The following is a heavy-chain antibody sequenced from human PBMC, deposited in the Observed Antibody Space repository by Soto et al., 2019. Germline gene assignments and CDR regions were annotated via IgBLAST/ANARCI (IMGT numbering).Heavy chain of an antibody. CDR3: ARHSGYDYVFDY. J-gene: IGHJ4*02. CDR1: GYTFTGYY. CDR2: INPNNGDT. Sequence: GASVKVSCKASGYTFTGYYIHWVRQAPGQGLEWMGWINPNNGDTNYAQNFRGRVTMTRDTSTSTAYMELSSLTFDDMAVYYCARHSGYDYVFDYWGQGTLVTVSS. D-gene: IGHD5-12*01. V-gene: IGHV1-2*02.